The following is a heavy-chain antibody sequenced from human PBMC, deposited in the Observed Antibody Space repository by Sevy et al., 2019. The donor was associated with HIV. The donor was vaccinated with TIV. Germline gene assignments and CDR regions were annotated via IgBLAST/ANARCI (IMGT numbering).Heavy chain of an antibody. CDR1: GFTFSSNW. V-gene: IGHV3-7*01. Sequence: GGSLRLSCAASGFTFSSNWMNWVLQAPGKGLEWVANIKQDGSEKYYVDSVKGRFTISRDNAKNSLYLQMNSLRAEDTAVYYCARDSGSCSGGSCHFDYWGQGTLVTVSS. CDR3: ARDSGSCSGGSCHFDY. CDR2: IKQDGSEK. J-gene: IGHJ4*02. D-gene: IGHD2-15*01.